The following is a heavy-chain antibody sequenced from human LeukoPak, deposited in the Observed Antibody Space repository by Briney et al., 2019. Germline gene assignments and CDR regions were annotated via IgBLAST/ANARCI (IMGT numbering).Heavy chain of an antibody. D-gene: IGHD1-26*01. V-gene: IGHV1-46*01. CDR2: INCGDGTA. CDR3: TRADNREFES. CDR1: GYIFTNYF. J-gene: IGHJ4*02. Sequence: GASVKVSCKASGYIFTNYFIHWVRQDPGQGLEWMGIINCGDGTASYAQKFQGRLTITRDTSTSTVHMDLRSLRSDDTAMYFCTRADNREFESWGQGTLVTVSS.